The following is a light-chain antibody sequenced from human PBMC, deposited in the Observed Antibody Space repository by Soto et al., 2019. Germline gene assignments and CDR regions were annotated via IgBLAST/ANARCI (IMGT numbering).Light chain of an antibody. Sequence: EILMTQSPATLSVSPGERATLFCRASQSVSTSLAWYQQKRGQAPRLLVYGASTRATGIPARFSGSGSGTEFTLTISSLQSEDFALYYCLQYDDWPPWMFGQGTKVEVK. CDR1: QSVSTS. J-gene: IGKJ1*01. CDR2: GAS. V-gene: IGKV3-15*01. CDR3: LQYDDWPPWM.